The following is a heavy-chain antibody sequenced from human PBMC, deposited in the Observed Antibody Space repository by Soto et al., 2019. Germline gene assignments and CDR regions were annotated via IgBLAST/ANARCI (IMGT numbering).Heavy chain of an antibody. Sequence: SETLSLTCTVSGGSISSSSYYWCWIRQPPGKGLEWIGSIYYSGSTYYNPSLKSRVTISVDTSKNQFSLKLSSVTAADTAVYYCARHLPPPYYYDSSGYRDYYYYGMDVWGQGTTVTVSS. D-gene: IGHD3-22*01. J-gene: IGHJ6*02. V-gene: IGHV4-39*01. CDR3: ARHLPPPYYYDSSGYRDYYYYGMDV. CDR1: GGSISSSSYY. CDR2: IYYSGST.